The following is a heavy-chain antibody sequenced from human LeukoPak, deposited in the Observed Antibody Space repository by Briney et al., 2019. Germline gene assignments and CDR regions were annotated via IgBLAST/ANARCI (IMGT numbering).Heavy chain of an antibody. D-gene: IGHD5-12*01. CDR1: GFAFSSYG. V-gene: IGHV3-23*01. Sequence: PGGSLRLSCAASGFAFSSYGMSWVRQAPGKGLEWVSAISGSGGSTYYADSVKGRFTISRDNSKNTLYLQMNSLRAEDTAVYYCARAPSGYHNTGGQGTLVTVSS. J-gene: IGHJ4*02. CDR3: ARAPSGYHNT. CDR2: ISGSGGST.